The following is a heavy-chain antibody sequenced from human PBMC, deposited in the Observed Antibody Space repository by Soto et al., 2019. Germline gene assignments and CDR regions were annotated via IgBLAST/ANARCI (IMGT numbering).Heavy chain of an antibody. D-gene: IGHD2-15*01. CDR2: ISPSGAST. J-gene: IGHJ5*02. Sequence: EVQLLESGGGLVQPGGSLRLSCVASGFTFSTYAMSWVRQAPGKGLEGVSAISPSGASTYYPDSVKGRFTVSRDNSKNTLYLQMISLRAEDTAVYYCAKARGSGDQGRVRFDPWGQGTLVTVSS. CDR1: GFTFSTYA. V-gene: IGHV3-23*01. CDR3: AKARGSGDQGRVRFDP.